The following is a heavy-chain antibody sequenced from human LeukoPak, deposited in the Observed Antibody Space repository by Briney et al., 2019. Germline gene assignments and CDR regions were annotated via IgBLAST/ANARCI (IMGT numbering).Heavy chain of an antibody. J-gene: IGHJ5*02. Sequence: ASVKVSCKVSGYTFTDYYMHWVRQAPGKGLEWMGLVDPEDGETIYAEKFQGRVTITADTSTDTTYMELSSLRSEDTAVYYCATASGYCSSTSCNKNWFDPWGQGTLVTVSS. CDR3: ATASGYCSSTSCNKNWFDP. CDR1: GYTFTDYY. D-gene: IGHD2-2*02. CDR2: VDPEDGET. V-gene: IGHV1-69-2*01.